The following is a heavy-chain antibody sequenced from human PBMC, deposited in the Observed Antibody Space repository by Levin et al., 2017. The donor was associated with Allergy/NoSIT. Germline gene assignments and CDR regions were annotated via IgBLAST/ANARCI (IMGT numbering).Heavy chain of an antibody. D-gene: IGHD6-19*01. CDR3: ARGIAVAGTRIVWFDP. CDR1: GGSISSYY. V-gene: IGHV4-59*01. J-gene: IGHJ5*02. CDR2: IYYSGST. Sequence: SQTLSLTCTVSGGSISSYYWSWIRQPPGKGLEWIGYIYYSGSTNYNPSLKSRVTISVDTSKNQFSLKLSSVTAADTAVYYCARGIAVAGTRIVWFDPWGQGTLVTVSS.